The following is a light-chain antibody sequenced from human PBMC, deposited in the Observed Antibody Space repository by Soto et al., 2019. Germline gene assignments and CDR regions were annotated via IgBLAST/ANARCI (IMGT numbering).Light chain of an antibody. J-gene: IGLJ2*01. CDR1: SSDVGGYNY. V-gene: IGLV2-14*03. CDR2: DVS. CDR3: SSYTSSITLV. Sequence: QSVLTLPASVSGSPGQSITLSCTGTSSDVGGYNYVSWYQQHPGKAPKVMIYDVSNRPSGVSNRFSGSKSGNTASLSISGLQAEYEADYYCSSYTSSITLVFGGGTQRTVL.